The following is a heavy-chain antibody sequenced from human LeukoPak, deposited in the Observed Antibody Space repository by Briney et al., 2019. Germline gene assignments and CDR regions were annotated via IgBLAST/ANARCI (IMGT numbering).Heavy chain of an antibody. Sequence: SETLSLTCTVSGGSISSGSYYWSWIRQPAGKGLEWIGRIYTSGSTNYNPSLKSRVTISVDTSKNQFSLKLSFVTAADTAVYYCAYGDYSAVGYWGQGTLVTVSS. V-gene: IGHV4-61*02. J-gene: IGHJ4*02. D-gene: IGHD4-17*01. CDR1: GGSISSGSYY. CDR2: IYTSGST. CDR3: AYGDYSAVGY.